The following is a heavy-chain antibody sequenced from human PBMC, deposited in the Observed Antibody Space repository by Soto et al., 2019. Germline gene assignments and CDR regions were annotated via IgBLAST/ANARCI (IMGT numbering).Heavy chain of an antibody. CDR2: IIPIFGTA. V-gene: IGHV1-69*06. CDR3: ARDRGRYYDYVWGSYRHPGPGHAFDI. D-gene: IGHD3-16*02. CDR1: GGTFSSYA. J-gene: IGHJ3*02. Sequence: SVKVSCKASGGTFSSYAISWVRQAPGQGLEWMGGIIPIFGTANYAQKFQGRVTITADKSTSTAYMELSSLRSEDTAVYYCARDRGRYYDYVWGSYRHPGPGHAFDIWGQETMVTVSS.